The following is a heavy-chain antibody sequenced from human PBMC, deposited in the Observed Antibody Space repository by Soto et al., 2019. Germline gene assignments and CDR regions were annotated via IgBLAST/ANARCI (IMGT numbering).Heavy chain of an antibody. V-gene: IGHV3-23*01. CDR3: ANAHFGGITIFGVAYGPIDY. Sequence: GGSLRLSCAASGFTFSSYAMSWVRQAPGKGLEWVSAISGSGGSTYYADSVKGRFTISRDNSKNTLYLQMNSLRAEDTAVYYCANAHFGGITIFGVAYGPIDYWGQGTLVTVSS. CDR2: ISGSGGST. CDR1: GFTFSSYA. J-gene: IGHJ4*02. D-gene: IGHD3-3*01.